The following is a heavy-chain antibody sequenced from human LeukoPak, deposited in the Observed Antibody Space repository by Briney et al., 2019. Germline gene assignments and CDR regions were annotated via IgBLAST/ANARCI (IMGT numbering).Heavy chain of an antibody. CDR2: IYYTGST. CDR3: ARDGGGPHSGFEI. D-gene: IGHD1-26*01. CDR1: GGSISSYY. V-gene: IGHV4-59*01. J-gene: IGHJ3*02. Sequence: SETLSLTCSVPGGSISSYYWSWIRPPPGKGLEWIGYIYYTGSTNYNPHVKGRFTISVDTSKNQYSLKMSSVTAADTAVYYCARDGGGPHSGFEIWGQGTMVTASS.